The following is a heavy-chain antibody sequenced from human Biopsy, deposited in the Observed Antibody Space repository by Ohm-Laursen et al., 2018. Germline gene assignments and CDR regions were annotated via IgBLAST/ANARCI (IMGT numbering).Heavy chain of an antibody. CDR3: ASVVLGPTNDAFDL. CDR2: IYPGGST. Sequence: PSETLSLTWHVSGGDINNYYWSWIRQPAGKGLEWIGRIYPGGSTNYNPSLKSRVTMSVDTSKKQLSLRLRSVTAADTAMYYCASVVLGPTNDAFDLWGQGTMVVVSS. J-gene: IGHJ3*01. D-gene: IGHD3-22*01. V-gene: IGHV4-4*07. CDR1: GGDINNYY.